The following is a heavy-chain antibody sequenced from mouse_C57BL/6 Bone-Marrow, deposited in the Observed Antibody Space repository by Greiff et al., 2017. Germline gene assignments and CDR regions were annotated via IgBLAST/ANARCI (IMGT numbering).Heavy chain of an antibody. Sequence: VQLQQSGAELARPGASVKLSCKASGYTFTSYGISWVKQRTGQGLEWIGEIYPRSGNTYYNEKFKGKATLTADTSSSTAYMQLSSLTSEDSAVYYCARGGSSGAMDYWGPGTSVTAAS. V-gene: IGHV1-81*01. J-gene: IGHJ4*01. CDR2: IYPRSGNT. CDR1: GYTFTSYG. CDR3: ARGGSSGAMDY. D-gene: IGHD3-2*02.